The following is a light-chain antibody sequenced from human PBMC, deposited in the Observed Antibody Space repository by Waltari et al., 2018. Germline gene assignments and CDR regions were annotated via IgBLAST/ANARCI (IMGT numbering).Light chain of an antibody. CDR2: AGS. CDR1: QSIGTY. CDR3: LQSYHYPRT. J-gene: IGKJ1*01. Sequence: DIQMTQSPSSLSACVGDRVHITCRASQSIGTYVNWYQQRSGQAPKLLIYAGSSLQSGVPSRFSGSGSGTEFTLIVSSLQPEDFVTYYCLQSYHYPRTFGLGTKVEI. V-gene: IGKV1-39*01.